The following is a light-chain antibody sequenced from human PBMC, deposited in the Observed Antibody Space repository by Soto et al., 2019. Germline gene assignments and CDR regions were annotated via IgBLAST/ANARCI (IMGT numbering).Light chain of an antibody. CDR3: QQYNNWPRT. J-gene: IGKJ1*01. Sequence: EIVMTPFPATLSVSPGERATLSCRASQSVGSNLAWYQQKPGQAPRLLIYGASTRATGIPARFSGSGSGTEFTLTISSLQSEDFAVYYCQQYNNWPRTFGQGTKVDIK. CDR1: QSVGSN. V-gene: IGKV3-15*01. CDR2: GAS.